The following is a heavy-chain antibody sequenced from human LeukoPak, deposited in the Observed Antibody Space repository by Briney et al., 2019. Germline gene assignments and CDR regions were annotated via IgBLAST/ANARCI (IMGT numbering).Heavy chain of an antibody. J-gene: IGHJ6*02. CDR3: ATLAVAGTVVDYYYYGMDV. D-gene: IGHD6-19*01. CDR1: GGSISSYY. CDR2: INHSGST. Sequence: PSETLSLTCTVSGGSISSYYWSWIRQPPGKGLEWIGEINHSGSTNYNPSLKSRVTISVDTSKNQFSLKLSSVTAADTAVYYCATLAVAGTVVDYYYYGMDVWGQGTTVTVSS. V-gene: IGHV4-34*01.